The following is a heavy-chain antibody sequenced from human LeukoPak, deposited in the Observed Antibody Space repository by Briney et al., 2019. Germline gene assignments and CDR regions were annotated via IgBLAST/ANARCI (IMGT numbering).Heavy chain of an antibody. CDR2: INTNTGNP. Sequence: GASVKVSCKASGYTFTKYDMNWVRQAPGQGLEWLGWINTNTGNPTYAQDFTGRFVFSLDTSVSTAYLQISSLKAEDTAVYYCARDRYSSSWYSDYWGQGTLVTVSS. CDR3: ARDRYSSSWYSDY. J-gene: IGHJ4*02. CDR1: GYTFTKYD. D-gene: IGHD6-13*01. V-gene: IGHV7-4-1*02.